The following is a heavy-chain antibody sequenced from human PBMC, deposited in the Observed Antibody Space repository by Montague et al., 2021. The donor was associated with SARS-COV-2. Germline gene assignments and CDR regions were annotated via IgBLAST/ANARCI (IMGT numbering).Heavy chain of an antibody. CDR2: TNYRLKRTS. CDR3: VRDTGSAQAGFDA. V-gene: IGHV6-1*01. Sequence: CAISGDSVWSNTAACNWIRHTPSLRSEWLGRTNYRLKRTSDYATSVEGRISIDPDTSKNQFFLHLRSVTPEDTGVYYCVRDTGSAQAGFDAWGQGTLVTVSS. D-gene: IGHD4-17*01. J-gene: IGHJ4*02. CDR1: GDSVWSNTAA.